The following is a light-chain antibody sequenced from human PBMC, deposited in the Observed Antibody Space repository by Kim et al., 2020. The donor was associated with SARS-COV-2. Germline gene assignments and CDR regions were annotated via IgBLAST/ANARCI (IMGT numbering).Light chain of an antibody. J-gene: IGKJ1*01. CDR1: ENIGTF. Sequence: DIQMTQSPSSLSASVGDRVTITCRASENIGTFFNWYQQKPGKAPKLLISAAFRLQSGVPSRFSGSGSGTDFILTISSLQLEDFATYYCQQNLRTPKTFGQGTKVDIK. CDR3: QQNLRTPKT. CDR2: AAF. V-gene: IGKV1-39*01.